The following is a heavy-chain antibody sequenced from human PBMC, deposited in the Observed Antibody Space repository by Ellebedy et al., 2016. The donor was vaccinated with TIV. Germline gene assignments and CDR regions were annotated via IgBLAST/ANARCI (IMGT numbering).Heavy chain of an antibody. Sequence: MPSETLSLTCAVSGGSISSSNWWSWVRQPPGKGLEWSGEIYHSGSTNYNPSLKSRVTISVDKSKNQFSLKLSSVTAADTAVYYCASPYSPPSGSHSRAFDIWGQGTMVTVSS. CDR2: IYHSGST. J-gene: IGHJ3*02. D-gene: IGHD1-26*01. V-gene: IGHV4-4*02. CDR3: ASPYSPPSGSHSRAFDI. CDR1: GGSISSSNW.